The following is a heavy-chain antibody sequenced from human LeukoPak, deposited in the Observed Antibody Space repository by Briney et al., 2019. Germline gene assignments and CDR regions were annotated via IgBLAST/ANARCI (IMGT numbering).Heavy chain of an antibody. CDR2: ISYDGSNK. V-gene: IGHV3-30-3*01. Sequence: PGGSLRLSCAASGFTFSSYAMHWVRQAPGKGLEWVAVISYDGSNKYYADSVKGRFTISRDNSKNTLYLQMNSLRAEDTAVYYCAKVTGSGAFDIWGQGTMVTVSS. CDR1: GFTFSSYA. J-gene: IGHJ3*02. CDR3: AKVTGSGAFDI. D-gene: IGHD7-27*01.